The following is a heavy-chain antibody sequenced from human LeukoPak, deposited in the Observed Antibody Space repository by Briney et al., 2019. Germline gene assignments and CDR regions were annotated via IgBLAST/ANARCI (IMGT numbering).Heavy chain of an antibody. CDR1: GFTFSSYS. Sequence: PGGSLRLSCAASGFTFSSYSMNWVRQAPGKGLEWVSYISSSSSTIYYADSAKGRFTISRDNAKNSLYLQMNSLRAEDTAVYYCARDRWELLAFDIWGQGTMVTVSS. CDR2: ISSSSSTI. D-gene: IGHD1-26*01. CDR3: ARDRWELLAFDI. J-gene: IGHJ3*02. V-gene: IGHV3-48*01.